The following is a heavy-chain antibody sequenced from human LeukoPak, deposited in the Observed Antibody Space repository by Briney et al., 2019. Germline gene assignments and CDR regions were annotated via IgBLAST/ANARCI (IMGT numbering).Heavy chain of an antibody. J-gene: IGHJ4*02. V-gene: IGHV4-59*01. CDR2: IYNTGEIT. Sequence: SETLTLTCTVSGGSISSYYWSWIRQPPGKGLEWIGYIYNTGEITDYSPSLKSRVTISVDTSKNQFSLRLNSVTTADTAVYYCARMGAIAGASANVDFWGQGTLVTVSS. D-gene: IGHD4/OR15-4a*01. CDR1: GGSISSYY. CDR3: ARMGAIAGASANVDF.